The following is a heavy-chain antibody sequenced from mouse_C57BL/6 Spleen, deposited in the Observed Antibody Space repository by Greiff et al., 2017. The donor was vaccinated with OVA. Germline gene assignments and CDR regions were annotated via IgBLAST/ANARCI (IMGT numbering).Heavy chain of an antibody. V-gene: IGHV1-69*01. CDR3: ARSITTVVATHWYFDV. CDR2: IDPSDSYT. CDR1: GYTFTSYW. J-gene: IGHJ1*03. D-gene: IGHD1-1*01. Sequence: QVQLKQPGAELVMPGASVKLSCKASGYTFTSYWMHWVKQRPGQGLEWIGEIDPSDSYTNYNQKFKGKSTLTVDKSSSTAYMQLSSLTSEDSAVYYCARSITTVVATHWYFDVWGTGTTVTVSS.